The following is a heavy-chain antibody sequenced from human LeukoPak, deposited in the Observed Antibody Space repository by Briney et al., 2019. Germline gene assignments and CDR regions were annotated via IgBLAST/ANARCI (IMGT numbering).Heavy chain of an antibody. CDR1: GFTFSSYA. J-gene: IGHJ4*02. CDR3: ANVPRYYYDSSGYYLPPFFDY. CDR2: ISGSGGST. Sequence: GGSLRLSCAASGFTFSSYAMSWVRQAPGKGLEWVSAISGSGGSTYYADSVKGRFTISRDNSKNTLYLQINSLRAEDTAVYYCANVPRYYYDSSGYYLPPFFDYWGQGTLVTVSS. V-gene: IGHV3-23*01. D-gene: IGHD3-22*01.